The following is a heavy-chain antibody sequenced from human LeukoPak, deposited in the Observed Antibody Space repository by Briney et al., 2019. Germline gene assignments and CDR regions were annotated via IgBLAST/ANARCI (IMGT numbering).Heavy chain of an antibody. D-gene: IGHD3-9*01. Sequence: PGGSLRLSCAASGFTFSSYAMSWVRQAPGKGLEWVSAISGSGGSTYYADSVKGRFTISSDNSKNTLYLQMNSLRAEDTAVYYCAKDQGHVLRYFDWFGNYYMDVWGKGTTVTVSS. V-gene: IGHV3-23*01. CDR2: ISGSGGST. J-gene: IGHJ6*03. CDR1: GFTFSSYA. CDR3: AKDQGHVLRYFDWFGNYYMDV.